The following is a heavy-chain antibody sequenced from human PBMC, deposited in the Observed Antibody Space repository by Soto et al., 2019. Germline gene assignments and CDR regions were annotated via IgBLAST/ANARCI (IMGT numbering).Heavy chain of an antibody. Sequence: SETLSLTCAVSGGSISSSNWWSWVRQPRGEGLEGIGQIYHSGSTNYNPSLKSRVTISVDKSKDQFSLKLSSVTGADTAVYYCSRGVAAAYRLGYAFDYWGQGTLVTVSS. D-gene: IGHD6-13*01. J-gene: IGHJ4*02. CDR1: GGSISSSNW. CDR2: IYHSGST. CDR3: SRGVAAAYRLGYAFDY. V-gene: IGHV4-4*02.